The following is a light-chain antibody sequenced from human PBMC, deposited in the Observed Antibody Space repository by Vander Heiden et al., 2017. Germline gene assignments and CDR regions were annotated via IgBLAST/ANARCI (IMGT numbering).Light chain of an antibody. Sequence: QSALTPPPSASRSPGQSVTLSCTGTSSDGSGYNDVSWYQQHPGTAPKRRSNEVSKRPSGVPDRFSGSKSGNTASLTVSGLQAEDEADDYCRSCAGSTRVGFGGGTKLTVL. J-gene: IGLJ2*01. CDR2: EVS. CDR3: RSCAGSTRVG. V-gene: IGLV2-8*01. CDR1: SSDGSGYND.